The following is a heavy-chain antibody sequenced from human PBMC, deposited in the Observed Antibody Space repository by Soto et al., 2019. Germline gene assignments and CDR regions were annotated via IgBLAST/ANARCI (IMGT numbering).Heavy chain of an antibody. D-gene: IGHD6-13*01. V-gene: IGHV3-48*03. CDR1: GFTFSSYE. CDR3: ARDQSGDSSSWYYYYYYGMDV. J-gene: IGHJ6*02. Sequence: GESLKISCAASGFTFSSYEMNWVRQAPGKGLEWVSYISSSGSTIYYADSVKGRFTISRDNAKNSLYLQMNSLRAEDTAVYYCARDQSGDSSSWYYYYYYGMDVRGQGTTVTVSS. CDR2: ISSSGSTI.